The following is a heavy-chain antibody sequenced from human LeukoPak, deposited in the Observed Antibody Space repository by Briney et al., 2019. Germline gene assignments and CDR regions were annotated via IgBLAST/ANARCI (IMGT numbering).Heavy chain of an antibody. J-gene: IGHJ6*02. V-gene: IGHV3-21*01. CDR1: GFTFSSYS. Sequence: GGSLSLSCAASGFTFSSYSMNWLRQAPGKGLEWFSSISSSSSYIYYADSGKGRFTISRDNAKNSRYRQMNSLRAGDTAVYYCARDPAPRGSYYYYYYGMDVWGQGTTVTVSS. D-gene: IGHD1-26*01. CDR3: ARDPAPRGSYYYYYYGMDV. CDR2: ISSSSSYI.